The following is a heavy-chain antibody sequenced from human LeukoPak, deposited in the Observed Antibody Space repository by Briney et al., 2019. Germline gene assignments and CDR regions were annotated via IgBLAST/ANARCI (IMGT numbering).Heavy chain of an antibody. CDR3: ARDDCTNGACLSFDY. CDR1: GGSISSGGYY. V-gene: IGHV4-30-2*01. J-gene: IGHJ4*02. CDR2: IYHSGST. D-gene: IGHD2-8*01. Sequence: PSETLSLTCTVSGGSISSGGYYWSWIWQPPGKGLEWIGYIYHSGSTYYNPSLKSRLTISVDRSKNQFSLKLSSVTAADTAVYYCARDDCTNGACLSFDYWGQGTLVTVSS.